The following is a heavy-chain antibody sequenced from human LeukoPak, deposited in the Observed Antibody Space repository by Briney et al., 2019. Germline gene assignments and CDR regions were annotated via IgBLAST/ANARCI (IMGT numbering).Heavy chain of an antibody. CDR1: GYTFTSYG. D-gene: IGHD3-9*01. V-gene: IGHV1-18*01. CDR3: ARDQAYYDILTGYYYFDY. J-gene: IGHJ4*02. CDR2: ISAYNGNT. Sequence: ASVKVSCKASGYTFTSYGISWVRQAPGQRLEWMGWISAYNGNTNYAQKLQGRVTMTTDTSTSTAYMELRSLRSDDTAVYYCARDQAYYDILTGYYYFDYWGQGTLVTVSS.